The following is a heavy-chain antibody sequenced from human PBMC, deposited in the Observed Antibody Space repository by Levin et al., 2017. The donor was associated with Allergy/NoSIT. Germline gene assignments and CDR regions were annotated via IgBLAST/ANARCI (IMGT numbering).Heavy chain of an antibody. CDR2: IYYSGST. CDR3: ARDAPTHDYYYGMDV. Sequence: SQTLSLTCTVSGGSISSGGYYWSWIRQHPGKGLEWIGYIYYSGSTYYNPSLKSRVTISVDTSKNQFSLKLSSVTAADTAVYYCARDAPTHDYYYGMDVWGQGTTVTVSS. CDR1: GGSISSGGYY. J-gene: IGHJ6*02. V-gene: IGHV4-31*03.